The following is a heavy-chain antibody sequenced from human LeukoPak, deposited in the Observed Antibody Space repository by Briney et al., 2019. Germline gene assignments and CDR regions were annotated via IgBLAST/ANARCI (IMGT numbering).Heavy chain of an antibody. CDR3: ARDRGYKAFDI. CDR2: ISYDGTNK. J-gene: IGHJ3*02. CDR1: GFTFSSYA. D-gene: IGHD5-18*01. Sequence: GSLRLSCAVSGFTFSSYAMHWVRQAPGKGLEWVAVISYDGTNKYYADSVKGRFTISRDNAKNSLYLQMNSLRVDDTAVYYCARDRGYKAFDIWGQGTMVTVSS. V-gene: IGHV3-30-3*01.